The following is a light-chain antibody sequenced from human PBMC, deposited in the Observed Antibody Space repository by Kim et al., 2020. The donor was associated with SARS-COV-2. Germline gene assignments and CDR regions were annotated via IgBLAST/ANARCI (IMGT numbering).Light chain of an antibody. CDR3: QQANSFPYT. Sequence: SASVGDRFTFTCRASQRISSWLAWYQQKPGKAPNLLIFAASTLQGWVPSRFSGSGSGTDFTLTISSLQPEDSATYYCQQANSFPYTFGQGTKLEIK. CDR2: AAS. CDR1: QRISSW. J-gene: IGKJ2*01. V-gene: IGKV1-12*01.